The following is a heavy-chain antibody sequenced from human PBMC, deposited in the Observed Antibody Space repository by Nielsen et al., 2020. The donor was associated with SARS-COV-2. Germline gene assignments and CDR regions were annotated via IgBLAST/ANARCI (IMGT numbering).Heavy chain of an antibody. D-gene: IGHD6-19*01. J-gene: IGHJ4*02. CDR3: AKDPLKYSSGWYFIDY. CDR1: GFTFSNYA. CDR2: IKQDGSEK. Sequence: GESLKISCAASGFTFSNYAMSWVRQAPGKGLEWVANIKQDGSEKYYVDSVKGRFTISRDNSKNTLYLQMNSLRAEDTAVYYCAKDPLKYSSGWYFIDYWGQGTLVTVSS. V-gene: IGHV3-7*01.